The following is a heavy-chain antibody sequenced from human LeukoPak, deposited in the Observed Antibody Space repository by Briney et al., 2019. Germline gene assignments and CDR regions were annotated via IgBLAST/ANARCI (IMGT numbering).Heavy chain of an antibody. Sequence: PGGSLRLSCAASGFTFSGYWMSWVRQAPGKGLEWVANIKQDESEAYYVDSVRGRFTISRDNAKNSLYLQMNRLRAEDTAVYYCAKDGGEYYDILTGYYPRLYYMDVWGKGTTVTISS. CDR2: IKQDESEA. V-gene: IGHV3-7*03. D-gene: IGHD3-9*01. CDR1: GFTFSGYW. CDR3: AKDGGEYYDILTGYYPRLYYMDV. J-gene: IGHJ6*03.